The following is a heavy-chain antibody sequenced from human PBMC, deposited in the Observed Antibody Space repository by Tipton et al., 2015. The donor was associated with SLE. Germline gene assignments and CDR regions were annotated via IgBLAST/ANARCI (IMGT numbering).Heavy chain of an antibody. CDR2: IYYSGSI. CDR1: GGSISSHY. CDR3: ASSPSFDY. J-gene: IGHJ4*02. V-gene: IGHV4-59*11. Sequence: GLVKPSETLSLTCTVSGGSISSHYWSWIRQPPGKGLEWIGYIYYSGSISYNPSLKSRVTISVDTSKNQFSLKLSSVTAADTAVYYCASSPSFDYWGQGTLVTVSS.